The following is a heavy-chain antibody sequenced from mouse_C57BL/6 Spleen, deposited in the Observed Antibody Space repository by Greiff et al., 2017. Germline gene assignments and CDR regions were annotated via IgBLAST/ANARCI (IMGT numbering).Heavy chain of an antibody. Sequence: QVQLKQPGAELVKPGASVKVSCKASGYTFTSYWMHWVKQRPGQGLEWIGRIHPSDSDTNYNQKFKGKATLTVDKSSSTAYMQRSSLTSEDSAVYYCALPGDGNYEDYAMDYWGQGTSVTVSS. CDR1: GYTFTSYW. D-gene: IGHD2-1*01. V-gene: IGHV1-74*01. J-gene: IGHJ4*01. CDR2: IHPSDSDT. CDR3: ALPGDGNYEDYAMDY.